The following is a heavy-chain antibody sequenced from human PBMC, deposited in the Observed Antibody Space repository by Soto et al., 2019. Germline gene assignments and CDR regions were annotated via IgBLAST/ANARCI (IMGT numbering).Heavy chain of an antibody. Sequence: EVQLVESGGGLVQIGGSLRLSCAASGLRFSDYNMNWLRQAPGKGLEWLSYINSGGDSIYYADSVKGRFSVSRDNDRSSLYLQMNSLRDEDTAVYYCARDDYDNKDSIWGQGTLVTVSS. CDR1: GLRFSDYN. D-gene: IGHD3-16*01. V-gene: IGHV3-48*02. CDR3: ARDDYDNKDSI. CDR2: INSGGDSI. J-gene: IGHJ4*02.